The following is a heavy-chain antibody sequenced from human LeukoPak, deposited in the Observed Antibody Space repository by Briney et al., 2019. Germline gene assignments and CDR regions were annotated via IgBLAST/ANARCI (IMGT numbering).Heavy chain of an antibody. J-gene: IGHJ6*02. D-gene: IGHD1-7*01. CDR3: ARHLELAYYHYYYGMDV. CDR2: IYPGDSDT. V-gene: IGHV5-51*01. Sequence: GESLKISCKGSGYSFTSYWIGWVRQMPGKGLEWMGIIYPGDSDTRYSPSFQGQVTISADKSISTAYLQWSSLKASDTAMYYCARHLELAYYHYYYGMDVWGQGTTVTVSS. CDR1: GYSFTSYW.